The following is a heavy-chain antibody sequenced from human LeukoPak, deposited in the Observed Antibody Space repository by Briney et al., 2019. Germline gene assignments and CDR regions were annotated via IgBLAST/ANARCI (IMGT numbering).Heavy chain of an antibody. J-gene: IGHJ5*02. V-gene: IGHV3-21*04. D-gene: IGHD2-2*01. CDR3: AKDVYCSSTSCLSALLGGSTP. CDR2: ITRSSTYT. CDR1: GFTFNSYN. Sequence: GGSLRLSCAASGFTFNSYNMNWVRQAPGKGLEWVSSITRSSTYTFYADSVKGRFTISRDNAKNSLYLQMNSLRAEDTAVHYCAKDVYCSSTSCLSALLGGSTPWGQGTLVTVSS.